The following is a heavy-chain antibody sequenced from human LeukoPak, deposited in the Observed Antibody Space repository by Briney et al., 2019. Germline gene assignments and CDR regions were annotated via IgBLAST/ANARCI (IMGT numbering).Heavy chain of an antibody. V-gene: IGHV5-51*01. J-gene: IGHJ4*02. CDR2: IYPGDSDT. CDR1: GYSFTTYW. Sequence: GESLKISCKASGYSFTTYWIGWVRQMPGKGLEWMGIIYPGDSDTRYSPSFQGQVTISADKSISTAYLQWSSLKASDTAMYYCARPAGKWELLTPFDYWGQGTLVTVSS. CDR3: ARPAGKWELLTPFDY. D-gene: IGHD1-26*01.